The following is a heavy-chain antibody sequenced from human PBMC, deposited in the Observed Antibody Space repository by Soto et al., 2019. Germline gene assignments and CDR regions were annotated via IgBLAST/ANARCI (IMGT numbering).Heavy chain of an antibody. Sequence: EVQLAESGGGMVQPGGSLRLSCVASGFTFSSYDMHWVRQAPGKGLEYVSSISSNGGTTYYGNSVKGRFTISRDNSKTTLYLQMGSLRAEDMAVYSCVRRVSGSYPYWGQRTLVTVSS. CDR3: VRRVSGSYPY. V-gene: IGHV3-64*01. D-gene: IGHD1-26*01. CDR1: GFTFSSYD. J-gene: IGHJ4*02. CDR2: ISSNGGTT.